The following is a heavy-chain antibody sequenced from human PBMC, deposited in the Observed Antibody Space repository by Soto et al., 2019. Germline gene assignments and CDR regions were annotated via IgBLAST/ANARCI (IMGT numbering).Heavy chain of an antibody. CDR3: ARRDRSGFSYWLDT. CDR1: GGSINSGGYY. V-gene: IGHV4-31*03. J-gene: IGHJ5*02. D-gene: IGHD3-22*01. CDR2: IYFSGTT. Sequence: QVQLQGSGPGLVKPSQTLSLTCTVSGGSINSGGYYWTWIRQHPGKGLEWIGTIYFSGTTNYNPSLKSRVTISVDTSKSQFSLKSSSVTAADTAVYYCARRDRSGFSYWLDTWGQGTLVTVSS.